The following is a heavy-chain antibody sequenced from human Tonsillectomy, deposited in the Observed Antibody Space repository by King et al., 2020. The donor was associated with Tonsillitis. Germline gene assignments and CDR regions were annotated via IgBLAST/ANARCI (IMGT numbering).Heavy chain of an antibody. D-gene: IGHD6-13*01. CDR3: ARETYRSNWYAGMDV. CDR1: GFTFSNYW. CDR2: INQDGSEK. V-gene: IGHV3-7*03. J-gene: IGHJ6*02. Sequence: VQLVESGGGLVQPGGSLRLSCAASGFTFSNYWMTWDRQAPGKGLEWVANINQDGSEKYYVDSVKGRFTISRDNAKNSLYLQMNSLRAEDTAVYYCARETYRSNWYAGMDVWGQGTTVTVSS.